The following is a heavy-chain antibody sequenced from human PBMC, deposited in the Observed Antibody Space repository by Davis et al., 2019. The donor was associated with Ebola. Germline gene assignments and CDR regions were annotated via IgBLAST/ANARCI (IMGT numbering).Heavy chain of an antibody. CDR2: ISSSGSTI. Sequence: GESLKISCAASGFTFSDYYMSWIRQAPGKGLEWVSYISSSGSTIYYADSVKGRFTISRDNAKNSLYLQMNSLRAEDTAVYYCARPTPYGDYSLGYWGQGTLVTVSS. J-gene: IGHJ4*02. D-gene: IGHD4-17*01. CDR1: GFTFSDYY. V-gene: IGHV3-11*01. CDR3: ARPTPYGDYSLGY.